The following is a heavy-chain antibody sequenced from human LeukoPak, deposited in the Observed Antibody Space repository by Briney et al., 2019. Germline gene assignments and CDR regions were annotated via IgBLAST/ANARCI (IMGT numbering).Heavy chain of an antibody. V-gene: IGHV3-30-3*01. CDR3: ARDSSSIVFGWFYP. D-gene: IGHD6-6*01. CDR2: ISYDGSNK. J-gene: IGHJ5*02. Sequence: PGGSLRLSCAASGFTFSSYAMHWVRQAPGKGLEWVAVISYDGSNKYYADSVKGRFTISRDNSKNTLYLQMNSLRAEDTAVYYCARDSSSIVFGWFYPSGQGTLVTVSS. CDR1: GFTFSSYA.